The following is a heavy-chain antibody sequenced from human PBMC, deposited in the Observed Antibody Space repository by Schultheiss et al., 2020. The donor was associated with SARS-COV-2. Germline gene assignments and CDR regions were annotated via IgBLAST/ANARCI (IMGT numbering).Heavy chain of an antibody. CDR2: INHSGST. CDR3: AGGVRWLAFDY. D-gene: IGHD6-19*01. Sequence: SETLSLTCTVSGGSVSSGSYYWSWIRQPPGKGLEWIGEINHSGSTNYNPSLKSRVTISVDTSKNQFSLKLRSVTAADTALYYCAGGVRWLAFDYWGQGTLVTVSS. V-gene: IGHV4-61*01. CDR1: GGSVSSGSYY. J-gene: IGHJ4*02.